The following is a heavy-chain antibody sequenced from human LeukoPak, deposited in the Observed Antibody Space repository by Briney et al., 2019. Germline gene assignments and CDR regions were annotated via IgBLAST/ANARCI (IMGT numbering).Heavy chain of an antibody. CDR1: GGSISSYY. V-gene: IGHV4-59*01. CDR3: AGSHYDILTGYPSNWFDP. J-gene: IGHJ5*02. D-gene: IGHD3-9*01. Sequence: SETLSLTCTVSGGSISSYYWSWIRQPPGKGLEWIGYIYYSGSTNYNPSLKSRVTISVDTSKNQFSLKLSSVTAADTAVYYCAGSHYDILTGYPSNWFDPWGQGTLVTVSS. CDR2: IYYSGST.